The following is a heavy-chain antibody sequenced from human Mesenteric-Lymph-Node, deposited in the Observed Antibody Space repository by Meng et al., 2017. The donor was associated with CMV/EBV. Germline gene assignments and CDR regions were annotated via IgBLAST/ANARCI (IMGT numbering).Heavy chain of an antibody. CDR1: GFTFSSSW. Sequence: GESLKISCAVSGFTFSSSWMSWVRQAPGKGLEWVAVISYGGSDKYYADSVKGRFTISRDNSKNTLYLQMNSLRAEDTALYYCARGQGYYYGMDVWGQGTTVTVSS. CDR2: ISYGGSDK. CDR3: ARGQGYYYGMDV. J-gene: IGHJ6*02. V-gene: IGHV3-30*03.